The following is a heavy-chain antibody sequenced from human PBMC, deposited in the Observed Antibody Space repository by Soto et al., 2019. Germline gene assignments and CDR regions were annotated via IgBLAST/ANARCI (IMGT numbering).Heavy chain of an antibody. CDR2: IWYDGSNK. CDR3: ARDWAAAGCFDY. V-gene: IGHV3-33*01. Sequence: QVQLVESGGGVVQPGRSLRLSCAASGFTFSSYGRHWVRQAPGKGLEWVAVIWYDGSNKYYADSVKGRFTISRDNSKNTLYLQMNNLRAEDTAVYYCARDWAAAGCFDYWGQGTLVTVSS. D-gene: IGHD6-13*01. CDR1: GFTFSSYG. J-gene: IGHJ4*02.